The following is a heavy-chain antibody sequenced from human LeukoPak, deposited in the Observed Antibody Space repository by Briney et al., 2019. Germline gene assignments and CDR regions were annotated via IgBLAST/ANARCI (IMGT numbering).Heavy chain of an antibody. Sequence: SETLSLTCIVSGDSINTNTYYWGWIRQPPGKGLEWIGSIYYTGSTYYNPSLKSRVTISVDTSKNQFSLKLTSVTAADTAMYYCARDRGGSSGYPGDFDYWGQGTLVTVSS. D-gene: IGHD3-22*01. V-gene: IGHV4-39*02. CDR3: ARDRGGSSGYPGDFDY. CDR2: IYYTGST. J-gene: IGHJ4*02. CDR1: GDSINTNTYY.